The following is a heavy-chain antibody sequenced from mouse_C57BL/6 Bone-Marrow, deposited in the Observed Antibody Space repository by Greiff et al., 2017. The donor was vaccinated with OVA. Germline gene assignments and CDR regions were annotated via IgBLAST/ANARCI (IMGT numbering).Heavy chain of an antibody. J-gene: IGHJ2*01. CDR3: ARCIITGFDY. V-gene: IGHV1-18*01. CDR2: INPNNGGT. D-gene: IGHD1-2*01. CDR1: GYTFTDYN. Sequence: VHVKQSGPELVKPGASVKIPCKASGYTFTDYNMDWVKQSHGKSLEWIGDINPNNGGTIYNQKFKGKATLTVDKSSSTAYMELRSLTSEDTAVYYCARCIITGFDYWGQGTTLTVSS.